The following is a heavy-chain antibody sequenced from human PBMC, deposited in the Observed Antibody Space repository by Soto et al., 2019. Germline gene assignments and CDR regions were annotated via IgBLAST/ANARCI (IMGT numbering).Heavy chain of an antibody. V-gene: IGHV3-30-3*01. Sequence: GGSLRLSCVASGFNFGTYAIHWVRQAPGKGLQWVALIAYDGINTYYADSVKGRFTISRDNSKNTLHLQMNSLGPEDTGVYFCARVTPGNNLYYFSGLDVWGQGTSVTVYS. CDR2: IAYDGINT. CDR1: GFNFGTYA. CDR3: ARVTPGNNLYYFSGLDV. J-gene: IGHJ6*02. D-gene: IGHD1-1*01.